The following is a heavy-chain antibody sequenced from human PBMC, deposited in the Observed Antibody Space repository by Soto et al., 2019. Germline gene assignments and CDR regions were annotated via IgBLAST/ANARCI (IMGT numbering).Heavy chain of an antibody. CDR3: AKLVDKSLDDY. CDR1: GFTFSSYW. D-gene: IGHD3-16*01. J-gene: IGHJ4*02. Sequence: GGSLRLSCAASGFTFSSYWMSWVRQAPGKGLEWVANIKQDGSEKYYVDSVKGRFTISRDNSKNTLFLHMNSLRAEDTAVYFCAKLVDKSLDDYWGQGALVTSPQ. V-gene: IGHV3-7*01. CDR2: IKQDGSEK.